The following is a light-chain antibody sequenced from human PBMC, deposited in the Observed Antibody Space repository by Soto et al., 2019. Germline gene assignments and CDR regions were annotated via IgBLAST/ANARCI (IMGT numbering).Light chain of an antibody. CDR1: QSVSSN. Sequence: EVVLPQSPGTLSLSPGESATLSCRASQSVSSNLAWYQQKPGQAPRLLIYGASTRATGIPARFSGSGSGTEFTLTISSLQSEDFAVYYCKKYNNWPWTFGKGTKVDIK. CDR2: GAS. J-gene: IGKJ1*01. CDR3: KKYNNWPWT. V-gene: IGKV3-15*01.